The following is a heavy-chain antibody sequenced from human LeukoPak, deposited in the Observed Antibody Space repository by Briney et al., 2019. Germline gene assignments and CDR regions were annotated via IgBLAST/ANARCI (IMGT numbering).Heavy chain of an antibody. V-gene: IGHV1-69*01. J-gene: IGHJ4*02. CDR2: IITIFGTA. D-gene: IGHD3-3*01. Sequence: SVKVSCKASGATFSSYAISWVRQAHGPGLEWMGGIITIFGTANYAQKFQGRVTITAYESTSTAYMELSSLRSEDTAVYYCARGPCPSWSGCAGTPTDYWGQGTLVTVSS. CDR3: ARGPCPSWSGCAGTPTDY. CDR1: GATFSSYA.